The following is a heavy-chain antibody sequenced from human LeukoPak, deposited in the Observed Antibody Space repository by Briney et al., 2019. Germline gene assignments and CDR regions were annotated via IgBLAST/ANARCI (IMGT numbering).Heavy chain of an antibody. CDR3: AKVFRNYFDY. V-gene: IGHV3-9*01. J-gene: IGHJ4*02. CDR2: ISWNSGSI. D-gene: IGHD2/OR15-2a*01. Sequence: GGSLRLSCAASGVTFYDYAMHCVRQAPGKGLEWVSGISWNSGSIGYADSVKGRFTISRDNAKNSLYLQMNSLRAEDTAVYYCAKVFRNYFDYWGQGTLVTVSS. CDR1: GVTFYDYA.